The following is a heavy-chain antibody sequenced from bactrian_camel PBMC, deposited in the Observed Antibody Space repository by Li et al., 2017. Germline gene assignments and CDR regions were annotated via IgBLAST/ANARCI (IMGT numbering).Heavy chain of an antibody. CDR2: IATGSGNT. D-gene: IGHD2*01. CDR1: AYTYSSNC. J-gene: IGHJ6*01. V-gene: IGHV3S40*01. CDR3: AARGPYCYTKLSVRDFTY. Sequence: DVQLVESGGGSVQAGGSLTLSCTASAYTYSSNCIGWFHQAPGKEREGVARIATGSGNTYYADSVKGRFTISQDNAKNTVYLQMNSLKPEDTAMYYCAARGPYCYTKLSVRDFTYWGQGTQVTVST.